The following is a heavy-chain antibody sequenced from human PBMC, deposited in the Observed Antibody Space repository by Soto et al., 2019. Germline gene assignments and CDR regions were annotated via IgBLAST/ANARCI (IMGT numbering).Heavy chain of an antibody. V-gene: IGHV3-21*01. CDR3: ARDSGTVTVADLDY. J-gene: IGHJ4*02. D-gene: IGHD6-19*01. Sequence: PGGSLRLSCAASGFTFSSYSMNWVRQAPGKGLEWVSSISSSSSYIYYADSVKGRFTIPRDNAKNSLYLQMNSLRAEDTAVYYCARDSGTVTVADLDYWGQGTLVTVSS. CDR2: ISSSSSYI. CDR1: GFTFSSYS.